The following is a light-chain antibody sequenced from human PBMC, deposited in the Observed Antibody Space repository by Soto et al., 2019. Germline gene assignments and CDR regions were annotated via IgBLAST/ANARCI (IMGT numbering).Light chain of an antibody. Sequence: DIVMTQSPDSLAVSLGERATINCKSSQSVLYSSNNKNYLSWYQQKPGQPPKLLIYWASTRESGVHDRFSGSGSGTDFTLTISSLQAEDVAFYYCQQYYSTPWTFGQGTKVELK. CDR1: QSVLYSSNNKNY. CDR2: WAS. J-gene: IGKJ1*01. V-gene: IGKV4-1*01. CDR3: QQYYSTPWT.